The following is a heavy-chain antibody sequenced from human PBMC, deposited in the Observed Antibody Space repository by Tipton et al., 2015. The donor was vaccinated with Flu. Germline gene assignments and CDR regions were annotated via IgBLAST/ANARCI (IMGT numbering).Heavy chain of an antibody. J-gene: IGHJ6*02. Sequence: SLRLSCPDSGFIFSSYAMSWVRQAPGKGLEWVSAISGSGGSTYYADSVKGRFTISRDNSKKTLYLQMNSLRAEDTAVYYCAKQQGSSWGYYGMDVWGQGTTVTVSS. V-gene: IGHV3-23*01. CDR2: ISGSGGST. CDR1: GFIFSSYA. D-gene: IGHD6-13*01. CDR3: AKQQGSSWGYYGMDV.